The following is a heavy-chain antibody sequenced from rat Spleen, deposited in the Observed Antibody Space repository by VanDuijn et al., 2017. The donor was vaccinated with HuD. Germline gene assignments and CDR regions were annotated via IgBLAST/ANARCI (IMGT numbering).Heavy chain of an antibody. V-gene: IGHV5-19*01. Sequence: EVQLVESGGALVQPGRSLKLSCAASGFTFSDYGMHWVRQAPTKGLDWVASISPSGGSTYYRDSAKGRFTISRDNAKSTLYLQMDSLRSEDTATYYCARRDGGYSDYWGQGVMVTVSS. D-gene: IGHD1-11*01. CDR2: ISPSGGST. CDR1: GFTFSDYG. CDR3: ARRDGGYSDY. J-gene: IGHJ2*01.